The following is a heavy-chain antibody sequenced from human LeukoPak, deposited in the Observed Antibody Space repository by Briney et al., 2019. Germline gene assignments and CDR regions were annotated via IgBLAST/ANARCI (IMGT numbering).Heavy chain of an antibody. D-gene: IGHD1-26*01. CDR2: ISGSSSYI. J-gene: IGHJ4*02. V-gene: IGHV3-21*01. CDR3: ARDLGRVGATPHVY. CDR1: GFSFNSYW. Sequence: GGSLRLSCAASGFSFNSYWMSWVRQTPGKGLEWVSSISGSSSYIYYADSVKGRFTISRDNAKNSLYLQMNSLRAEDTAVYYCARDLGRVGATPHVYWGQGTLVTVSS.